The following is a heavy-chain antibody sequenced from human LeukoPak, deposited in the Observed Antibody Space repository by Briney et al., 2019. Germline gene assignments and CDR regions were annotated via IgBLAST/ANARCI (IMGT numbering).Heavy chain of an antibody. J-gene: IGHJ4*02. CDR3: AKCGLHTYGLYLY. CDR2: INWNSGSI. V-gene: IGHV3-9*01. D-gene: IGHD5-18*01. CDR1: GFTFEDYA. Sequence: GGSLRLSCAASGFTFEDYAMHWVRQAPGKGLEWVSGINWNSGSIGYADSVKGRFTISRDNSKNTLYLQMNSLRAEDTAVYYCAKCGLHTYGLYLYWGQGTLVTISS.